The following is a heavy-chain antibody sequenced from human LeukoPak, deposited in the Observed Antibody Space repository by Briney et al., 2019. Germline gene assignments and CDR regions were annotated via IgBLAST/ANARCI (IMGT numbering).Heavy chain of an antibody. V-gene: IGHV4-61*02. Sequence: PSQTLSLTCTVSGDSISSGSYYWSWIRQPAGKGLEWIGRIYTSGSTNYNPSLKSRVTISVDTSKNQFSPKLSSVTAADTAVYYCARGQDFWSGVDAFDIWGQGTMVTVSS. CDR3: ARGQDFWSGVDAFDI. CDR1: GDSISSGSYY. CDR2: IYTSGST. D-gene: IGHD3-3*01. J-gene: IGHJ3*02.